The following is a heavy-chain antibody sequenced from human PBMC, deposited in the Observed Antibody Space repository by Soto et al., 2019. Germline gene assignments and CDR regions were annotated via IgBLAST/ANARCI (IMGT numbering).Heavy chain of an antibody. CDR3: ARGYIWGSYRYTVKSYYFDY. CDR2: IYSLGNT. CDR1: GGSISSSSYY. J-gene: IGHJ4*02. Sequence: SETLSLTCTVSGGSISSSSYYWGWIRQPPGQGLEWLGTIYSLGNTYYNPSLKSRVTISVDKSKSQLFLKLSSVTAADTAVYYCARGYIWGSYRYTVKSYYFDYWGQGTQVTVSS. V-gene: IGHV4-39*01. D-gene: IGHD3-16*02.